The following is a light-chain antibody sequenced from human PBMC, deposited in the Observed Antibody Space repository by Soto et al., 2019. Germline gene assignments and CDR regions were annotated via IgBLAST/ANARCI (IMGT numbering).Light chain of an antibody. CDR3: SLYTSENTYV. V-gene: IGLV2-18*01. Sequence: QSALTQPPSVSGSPGQSVTISCTGTSTDFVSYNRVSWYQQPPGTAPKLIIYEASNRPSGVPDRFSGSKSGNTASLTISGLQAADEADYCCSLYTSENTYVFGTGTKGTVL. J-gene: IGLJ1*01. CDR2: EAS. CDR1: STDFVSYNR.